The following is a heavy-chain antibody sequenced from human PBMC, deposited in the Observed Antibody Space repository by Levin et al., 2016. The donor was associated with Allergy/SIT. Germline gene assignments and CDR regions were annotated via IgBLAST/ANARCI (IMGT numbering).Heavy chain of an antibody. CDR2: ISSSSHTI. CDR1: GFTFSDYY. Sequence: GGSLRLSCAGSGFTFSDYYMNWIRQAPGKGLEWVSFISSSSHTIYYADSVKGRFTISRDNAKNSLYLQMSSLRAEDTAVYYCARGYCSGNNCEDDMDVWGQGTTVTVS. CDR3: ARGYCSGNNCEDDMDV. V-gene: IGHV3-11*01. D-gene: IGHD2-15*01. J-gene: IGHJ6*02.